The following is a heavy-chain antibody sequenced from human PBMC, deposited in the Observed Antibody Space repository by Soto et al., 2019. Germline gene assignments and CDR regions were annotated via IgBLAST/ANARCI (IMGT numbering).Heavy chain of an antibody. CDR2: IYYSGST. D-gene: IGHD3-22*01. CDR3: ARSRGGYFDY. Sequence: PSEILSLTCTVSGGSISSDYWSWIRQHPGKGLEWIGYIYYSGSTNYNPSLKSRVTISVDTSKNQFSLKLTSVTAADTAVYYCARSRGGYFDYWGQGALVTVSS. V-gene: IGHV4-59*01. CDR1: GGSISSDY. J-gene: IGHJ4*02.